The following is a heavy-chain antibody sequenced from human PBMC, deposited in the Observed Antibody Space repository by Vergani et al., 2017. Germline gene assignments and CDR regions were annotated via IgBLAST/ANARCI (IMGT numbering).Heavy chain of an antibody. J-gene: IGHJ4*02. Sequence: QVQLVESGGGVVQPGRSLRLSCAASGFTFSSYGMHWVRQAPGKGLEWVAVIWYDGSNKYYADSVKGRFTISRDNSKNTLYLQMNSLRAEDTAVDYCARDFGSDGYNCCDYWGQGTLVTVSS. CDR2: IWYDGSNK. CDR3: ARDFGSDGYNCCDY. D-gene: IGHD5-24*01. CDR1: GFTFSSYG. V-gene: IGHV3-33*01.